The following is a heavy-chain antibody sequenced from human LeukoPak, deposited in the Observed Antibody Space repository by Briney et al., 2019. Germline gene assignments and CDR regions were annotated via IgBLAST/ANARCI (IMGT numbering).Heavy chain of an antibody. D-gene: IGHD6-19*01. CDR1: GYTFTKYG. V-gene: IGHV1-18*01. J-gene: IGHJ4*02. Sequence: ASVKVSCKASGYTFTKYGITWVRQAPGQGLEWMGWISTDNSNRNYAQKLQGRVTMTTDTSTSTAYMELRSLISGDTAVYYCAIQWLAKRSYYFDYWGQGTLVTVSS. CDR2: ISTDNSNR. CDR3: AIQWLAKRSYYFDY.